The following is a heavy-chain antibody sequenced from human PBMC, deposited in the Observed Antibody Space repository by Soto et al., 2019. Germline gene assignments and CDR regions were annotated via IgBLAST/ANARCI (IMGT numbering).Heavy chain of an antibody. CDR2: IDSGGGT. CDR1: GFTGSSNF. V-gene: IGHV3-66*01. D-gene: IGHD7-27*01. CDR3: AIDTPLTALDAFDI. J-gene: IGHJ3*02. Sequence: EVQVVDTGGGLVQPGGALRLACAAPGFTGSSNFMSWVRQAPGKGLEWVSLIDSGGGTYYVDSVKGRFTISKDNSKNTMYIQMHSLRAEDTDVYYCAIDTPLTALDAFDIWGQGTVVIVSS.